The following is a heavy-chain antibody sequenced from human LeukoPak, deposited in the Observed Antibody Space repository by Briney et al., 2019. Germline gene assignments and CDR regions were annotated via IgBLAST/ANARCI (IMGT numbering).Heavy chain of an antibody. CDR2: INHSGST. J-gene: IGHJ4*02. CDR3: ARDLFVAAAGTN. CDR1: GGSFSGYY. Sequence: PSETLSLTCAVYGGSFSGYYWSWIRQPPGKGLEWIGEINHSGSTNYNPSLKSRVTISVDTSKNQFSLKLSSVTAADTAVYYCARDLFVAAAGTNWGQGTLVTVSS. V-gene: IGHV4-34*01. D-gene: IGHD6-13*01.